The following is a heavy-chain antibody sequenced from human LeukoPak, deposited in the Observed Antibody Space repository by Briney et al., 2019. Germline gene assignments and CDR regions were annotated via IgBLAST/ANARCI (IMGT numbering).Heavy chain of an antibody. J-gene: IGHJ5*02. CDR1: GGSISSSTYY. Sequence: SETLSLTCTVSGGSISSSTYYWGWIRQPPGKGLEWIGSTYYSGSTYYNPSLKSRVTISVDTSKNQFSLKLSSVTAADTAVYYCARQTYDILTAFDPWGQGTLVTVSS. V-gene: IGHV4-39*01. D-gene: IGHD3-9*01. CDR2: TYYSGST. CDR3: ARQTYDILTAFDP.